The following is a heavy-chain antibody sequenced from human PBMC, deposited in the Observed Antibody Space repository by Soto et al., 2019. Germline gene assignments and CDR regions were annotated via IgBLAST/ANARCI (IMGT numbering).Heavy chain of an antibody. CDR3: ARNRGGIVLMVYALDY. CDR1: GGSFSGYY. Sequence: QVQLQQWGAGLLKPSETLSLTCAVYGGSFSGYYWSWIRQPPGKGLEWIGEINHSGSTNYNPSLKSRVTIAVDTSKIQFSLKLSSVTAADTAVYYCARNRGGIVLMVYALDYWGQGTLVTVSS. CDR2: INHSGST. J-gene: IGHJ4*02. D-gene: IGHD2-8*01. V-gene: IGHV4-34*01.